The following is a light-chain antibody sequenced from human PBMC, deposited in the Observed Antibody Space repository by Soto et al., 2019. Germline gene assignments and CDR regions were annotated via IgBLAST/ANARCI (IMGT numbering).Light chain of an antibody. CDR2: DAS. CDR1: QSFSSW. V-gene: IGKV1-5*01. Sequence: DIQMTQSPSTLSASVGDRVTITCRASQSFSSWLAWYQQKPGKAPKVLIYDASSLESGVPSRFSGSGSGTEFTLTISSLQPDDFATYYCQQYVSYSPRTFGQGTKVDIK. J-gene: IGKJ1*01. CDR3: QQYVSYSPRT.